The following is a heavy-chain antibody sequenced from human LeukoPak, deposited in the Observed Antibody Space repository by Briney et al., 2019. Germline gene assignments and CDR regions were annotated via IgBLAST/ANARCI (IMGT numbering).Heavy chain of an antibody. Sequence: SETLSLTCTVSGGSISSGDYYWSWIRQPPGKGLEWIGYIYYSGSTYYNPSLKSRVTISVDTSKNQFSLKLSSVTAADTAVYYCARYLGKSSSGYSVDDAFDIWGQGTMVTVSS. V-gene: IGHV4-30-4*01. CDR1: GGSISSGDYY. J-gene: IGHJ3*02. CDR2: IYYSGST. CDR3: ARYLGKSSSGYSVDDAFDI. D-gene: IGHD3-22*01.